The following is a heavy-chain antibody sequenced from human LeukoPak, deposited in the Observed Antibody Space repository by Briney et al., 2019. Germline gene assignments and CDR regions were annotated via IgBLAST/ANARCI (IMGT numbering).Heavy chain of an antibody. CDR3: ATIVYSGYYFDY. CDR1: GYTFTGYY. V-gene: IGHV1-2*02. J-gene: IGHJ4*02. Sequence: GPVKVSCKASGYTFTGYYMHWVRQAPGQGLEWMGWINPDSGGTNYAQKFQGRVTMTRDTSISTAYMELSRLRSDDTAVYYCATIVYSGYYFDYWGQGTLVTVSS. CDR2: INPDSGGT. D-gene: IGHD3-9*01.